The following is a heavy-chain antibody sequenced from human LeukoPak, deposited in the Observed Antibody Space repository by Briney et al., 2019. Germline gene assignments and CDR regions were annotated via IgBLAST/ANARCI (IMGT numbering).Heavy chain of an antibody. D-gene: IGHD1-26*01. V-gene: IGHV1-18*01. Sequence: APVKVSCKTSGYTFTSYAISWVRQAPGQGLEWMGWISGYNGHTYSAQKFQGRLTMTTDTSTSTANMELRGLTSDDTAVFYCARGFSANYYDYWGQGTLVTVSS. CDR2: ISGYNGHT. J-gene: IGHJ4*02. CDR3: ARGFSANYYDY. CDR1: GYTFTSYA.